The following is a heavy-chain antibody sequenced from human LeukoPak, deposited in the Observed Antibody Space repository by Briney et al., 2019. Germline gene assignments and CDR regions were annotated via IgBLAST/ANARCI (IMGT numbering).Heavy chain of an antibody. CDR1: GYTLTELS. D-gene: IGHD4-17*01. V-gene: IGHV1-24*01. CDR3: ATDKPGTVTDAFDI. Sequence: ASVKVSCKVSGYTLTELSMHWVRQAPRKGLEWMGGFDPEDDETIYAQKFQGRVTMTEDTSTDTAYMELSSLRSEDTAVYYCATDKPGTVTDAFDIWGQGTMVTVS. J-gene: IGHJ3*02. CDR2: FDPEDDET.